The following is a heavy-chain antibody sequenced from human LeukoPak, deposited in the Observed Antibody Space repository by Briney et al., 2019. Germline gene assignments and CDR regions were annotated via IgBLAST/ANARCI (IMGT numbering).Heavy chain of an antibody. V-gene: IGHV4-4*07. Sequence: SETLSLTCTVSGGSISSYYWSWIRQPAGKGLEWIGRSYTSGSTNYNPSLKSRVTMSVDTSKNQFSLKLSSVTAADTAVYYCARQYYYDSSGYWGDNWFDPWGQGTLVTVSS. CDR2: SYTSGST. CDR3: ARQYYYDSSGYWGDNWFDP. D-gene: IGHD3-22*01. CDR1: GGSISSYY. J-gene: IGHJ5*02.